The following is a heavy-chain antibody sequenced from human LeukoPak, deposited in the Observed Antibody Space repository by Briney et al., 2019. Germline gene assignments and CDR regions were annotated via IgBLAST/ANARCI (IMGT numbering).Heavy chain of an antibody. CDR1: GYTFTSYG. CDR3: ARMDYVWGSYRVDY. CDR2: ISTYNGNT. V-gene: IGHV1-18*01. Sequence: ASVKVSCKASGYTFTSYGISWVRQAPGQGLEWMGWISTYNGNTNYAQKLQGRVTMTTDTSTSTAYIELRSLRSEDTAVYYCARMDYVWGSYRVDYWGQGTLVTVSS. D-gene: IGHD3-16*02. J-gene: IGHJ4*02.